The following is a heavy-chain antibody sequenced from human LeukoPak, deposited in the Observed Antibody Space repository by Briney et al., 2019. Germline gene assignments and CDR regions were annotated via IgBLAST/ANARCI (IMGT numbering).Heavy chain of an antibody. CDR1: GYTFTSYG. CDR2: ISAYNGNT. CDR3: ARDYGSGSYYYYYGMDV. V-gene: IGHV1-18*01. D-gene: IGHD3-10*01. Sequence: ASVKVSCKASGYTFTSYGISWVRQAPGQGLEWMGWISAYNGNTNYALKLQGRVTMTTDTSTSTAYMELRSLRSDDTAVYYCARDYGSGSYYYYYGMDVWGQGTTDTVSS. J-gene: IGHJ6*02.